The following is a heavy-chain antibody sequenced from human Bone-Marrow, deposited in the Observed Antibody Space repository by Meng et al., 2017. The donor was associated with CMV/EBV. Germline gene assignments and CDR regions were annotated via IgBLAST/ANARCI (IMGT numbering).Heavy chain of an antibody. V-gene: IGHV1-8*01. Sequence: ASVKVSCKASGYTFTSYDINWVRQATGQGLEWMGWMNPNSGNTGYAQKFQGRVTMTRNTSISTAYMELSSLRSEDTAVYYCARGRLYCSITSCYGAYNWFDPWGQGTLVTVSS. CDR1: GYTFTSYD. J-gene: IGHJ5*02. CDR2: MNPNSGNT. CDR3: ARGRLYCSITSCYGAYNWFDP. D-gene: IGHD2-2*01.